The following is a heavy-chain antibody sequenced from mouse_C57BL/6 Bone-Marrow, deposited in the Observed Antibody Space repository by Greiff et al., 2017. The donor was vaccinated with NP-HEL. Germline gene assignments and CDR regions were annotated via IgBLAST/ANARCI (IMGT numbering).Heavy chain of an antibody. Sequence: DVQLVESGGGLVQPGGSLRLSCATSGFTFSDFYMEWVRQPPGKRLEWIAASRNKANDYTTEYSASVKGRFIVSRDTSQSILYLQLNALRAEDTAIDYCARDAGYGLDVWGAGTTVTVSS. J-gene: IGHJ1*01. D-gene: IGHD1-1*02. CDR2: SRNKANDYTT. CDR3: ARDAGYGLDV. CDR1: GFTFSDFY. V-gene: IGHV7-1*02.